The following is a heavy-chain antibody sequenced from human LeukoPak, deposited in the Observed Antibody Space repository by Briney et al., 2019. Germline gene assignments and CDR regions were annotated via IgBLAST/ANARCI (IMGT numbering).Heavy chain of an antibody. CDR2: INPNSGGT. CDR1: GYTFTGYY. D-gene: IGHD3-22*01. V-gene: IGHV1-2*02. Sequence: ASVKVSCKASGYTFTGYYMHWVRQAPGQGLECMGWINPNSGGTNYAQKFQGRVTMTRDTSISTAYMELSRLRSDDTSVYYCARGDLYDSSGYYPFDYWGQGALVTVSS. CDR3: ARGDLYDSSGYYPFDY. J-gene: IGHJ4*02.